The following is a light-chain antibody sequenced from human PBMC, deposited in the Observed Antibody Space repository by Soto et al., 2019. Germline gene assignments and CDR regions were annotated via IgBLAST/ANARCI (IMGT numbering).Light chain of an antibody. Sequence: AIRMTQSPSSLSASTGDRVTITCRASQGISSYLAWYQQKPGKAPKLLIYAASTLQSGVPSRFSGSGYGTDFTLTISCLQSEDFATYYCQQYYSYPYTFGQGPKLEIK. J-gene: IGKJ2*01. CDR3: QQYYSYPYT. CDR2: AAS. V-gene: IGKV1-8*01. CDR1: QGISSY.